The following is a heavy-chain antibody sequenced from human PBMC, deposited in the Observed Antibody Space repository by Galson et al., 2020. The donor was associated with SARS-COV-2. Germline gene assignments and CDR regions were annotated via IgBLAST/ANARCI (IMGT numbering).Heavy chain of an antibody. J-gene: IGHJ3*02. CDR1: GFTFGDYA. D-gene: IGHD1-26*01. Sequence: GESLKISCTASGFTFGDYAMSWFRQAPGKGLEWVGFIRSKAYGGTTEYAASVKGRFTISRDDSKSIAYLQMNSLKTEDTAVYYCTLPWEPTYAAFDIWGQGTMVTVSS. V-gene: IGHV3-49*03. CDR2: IRSKAYGGTT. CDR3: TLPWEPTYAAFDI.